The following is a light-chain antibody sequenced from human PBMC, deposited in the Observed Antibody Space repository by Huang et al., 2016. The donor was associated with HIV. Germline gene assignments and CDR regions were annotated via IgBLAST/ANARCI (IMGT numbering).Light chain of an antibody. Sequence: EIVLTQSPATLSLSPGERATLSCRASQSVSNYLAWYQQKPGQAPRLLIYDASNRATGIPAKFSGSGSGTDFTLTISSLEPEDFAVYYCQQRSVWPRLTFGGGTKVEIK. CDR2: DAS. CDR1: QSVSNY. V-gene: IGKV3-11*01. CDR3: QQRSVWPRLT. J-gene: IGKJ4*01.